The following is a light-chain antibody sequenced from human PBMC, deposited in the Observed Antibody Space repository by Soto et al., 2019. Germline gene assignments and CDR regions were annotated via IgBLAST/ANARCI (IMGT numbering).Light chain of an antibody. Sequence: EKVMTQSPATLSVSPGERATLSCRASQSVSSNLAWYQQKPGQAPRLLIYGANTRATGLPARFSGSGSGTEFTLTISSLQSEDFAVYYCQQYNNWPRTFGQGTKVDIK. V-gene: IGKV3-15*01. CDR3: QQYNNWPRT. CDR2: GAN. CDR1: QSVSSN. J-gene: IGKJ1*01.